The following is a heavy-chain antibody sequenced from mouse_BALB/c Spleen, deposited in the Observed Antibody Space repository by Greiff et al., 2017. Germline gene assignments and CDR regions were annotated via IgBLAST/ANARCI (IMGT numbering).Heavy chain of an antibody. D-gene: IGHD3-3*01. J-gene: IGHJ2*01. CDR3: TRDGGPYYFDY. CDR1: GFTFSSYT. Sequence: EVQVVESGGGLVKPGGSLKLSCAASGFTFSSYTMSWVRQTPEKRLEWVATISSGGSYTYYPDSVKGRFTISRDNAKNTLYLQMSSLKSEDTAMYYCTRDGGPYYFDYWGQGTTLTVSS. CDR2: ISSGGSYT. V-gene: IGHV5-6-4*01.